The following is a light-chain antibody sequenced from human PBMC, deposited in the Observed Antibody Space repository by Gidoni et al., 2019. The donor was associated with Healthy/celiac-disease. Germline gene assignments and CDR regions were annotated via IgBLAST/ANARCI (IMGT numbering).Light chain of an antibody. CDR2: KAS. CDR3: QQYMSYPWT. J-gene: IGKJ1*01. Sequence: DIQMTQSPSTLSASVGDRVTITCRASQSISTWLAWYQQKPGKAPKLLIYKASNLESGVPSRFSGSGSGTEITLTISSLQPDDVATYYCQQYMSYPWTFGQGTKVDI. CDR1: QSISTW. V-gene: IGKV1-5*03.